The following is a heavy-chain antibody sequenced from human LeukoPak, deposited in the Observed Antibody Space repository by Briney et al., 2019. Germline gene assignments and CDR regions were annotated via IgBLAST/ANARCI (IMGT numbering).Heavy chain of an antibody. CDR1: GFTFISYW. V-gene: IGHV3-7*01. Sequence: GGSLRLSCAASGFTFISYWMSWVRQAPGKGLEWVANIKQDGSEKYYVDSVKGRFTISRDNAKNSLYLQMNSLRAEDTAVYYCARTPVGNFDYWGQGTLVTVSS. J-gene: IGHJ4*02. D-gene: IGHD1-26*01. CDR2: IKQDGSEK. CDR3: ARTPVGNFDY.